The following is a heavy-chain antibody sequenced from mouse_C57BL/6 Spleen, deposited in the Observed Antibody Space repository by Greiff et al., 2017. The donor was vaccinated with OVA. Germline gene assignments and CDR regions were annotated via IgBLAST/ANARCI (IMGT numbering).Heavy chain of an antibody. V-gene: IGHV1-53*01. D-gene: IGHD2-3*01. CDR3: SRADGYYPPFDY. Sequence: QVQLQQSGTELVKPGASVKLSCKASGYTFTSYWMHWVKQRPGQGLEWIGNINPSNGGTNYNEKFKSKATLTVDKSSSTAYMQLSSLTSEDSAVYYCSRADGYYPPFDYWGQGTTLTVSS. J-gene: IGHJ2*01. CDR2: INPSNGGT. CDR1: GYTFTSYW.